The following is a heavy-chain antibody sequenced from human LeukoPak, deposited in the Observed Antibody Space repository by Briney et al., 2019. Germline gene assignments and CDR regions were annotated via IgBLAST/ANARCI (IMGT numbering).Heavy chain of an antibody. D-gene: IGHD1-26*01. V-gene: IGHV4-59*01. CDR1: GGSISSYY. Sequence: SETLSLTCTVSGGSISSYYWSWIRQPPGKGLEWIGYIYYSGSTNYNPSLKSRVTISVDTSKNQFSLKLSSVTAADTAVYYCARGVPWSHYYYYYGMDVWGQGTTVTVPS. J-gene: IGHJ6*02. CDR2: IYYSGST. CDR3: ARGVPWSHYYYYYGMDV.